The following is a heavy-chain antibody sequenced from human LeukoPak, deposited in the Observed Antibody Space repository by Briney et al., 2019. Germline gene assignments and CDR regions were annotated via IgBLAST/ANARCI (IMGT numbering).Heavy chain of an antibody. Sequence: PGGSLRLSCAASGFTFSRYAMTWVRQAPGKGLEWVSTVGGSGSSTYYADFVKGRFTISRDNSKNTLYLQMKNLRAEETAIYYCARVTGPIDYWGQGTLVTVSA. V-gene: IGHV3-23*01. CDR3: ARVTGPIDY. CDR1: GFTFSRYA. CDR2: VGGSGSST. J-gene: IGHJ4*01.